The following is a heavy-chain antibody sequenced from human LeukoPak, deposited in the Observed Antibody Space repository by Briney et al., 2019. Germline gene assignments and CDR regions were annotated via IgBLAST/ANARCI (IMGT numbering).Heavy chain of an antibody. V-gene: IGHV3-23*01. D-gene: IGHD5-12*01. CDR3: AKDRGIVATHYYYGMDV. CDR2: ISGSGGST. J-gene: IGHJ6*02. CDR1: GFTFSSYA. Sequence: GGSLRLSCAASGFTFSSYAMSWVRQAPGKGLEWVSAISGSGGSTYYADSVKGRFTISRDNSKNTLYLQMNSLRAEDTAVYYCAKDRGIVATHYYYGMDVWGQGTTVTVSS.